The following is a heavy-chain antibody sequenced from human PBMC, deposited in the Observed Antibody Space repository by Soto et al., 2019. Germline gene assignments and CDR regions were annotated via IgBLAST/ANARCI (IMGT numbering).Heavy chain of an antibody. Sequence: SETLSLTCAVYGGFVSSGSYYWSWIRQPPGKGLEWIGYIYYSGSTNYNPSLKSRVTISVDTSKNQFSLKLSSVTAADTAVYYCARDNCSGGSCYYDYWGQGTLVTVSS. D-gene: IGHD2-15*01. CDR2: IYYSGST. CDR1: GGFVSSGSYY. J-gene: IGHJ4*02. V-gene: IGHV4-61*01. CDR3: ARDNCSGGSCYYDY.